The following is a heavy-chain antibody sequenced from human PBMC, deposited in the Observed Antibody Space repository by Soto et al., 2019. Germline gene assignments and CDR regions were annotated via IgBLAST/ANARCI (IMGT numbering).Heavy chain of an antibody. V-gene: IGHV4-30-2*01. CDR2: IYHSGTT. Sequence: QPQLQESGSGLVKPSQTLSLTCAVSGDSISSGGYSWSWIRQPPGKGLEWIGYIYHSGTTHYNPTLKSRVTISVDRSKNQFPLKLSSVTAADTAVYYCARAYYYDSSGYYYYTYYFDSWGQGTLVTVSS. CDR3: ARAYYYDSSGYYYYTYYFDS. J-gene: IGHJ4*02. D-gene: IGHD3-22*01. CDR1: GDSISSGGYS.